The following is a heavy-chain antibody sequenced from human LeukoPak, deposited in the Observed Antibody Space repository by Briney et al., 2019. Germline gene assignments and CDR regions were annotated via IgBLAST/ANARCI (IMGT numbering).Heavy chain of an antibody. CDR1: GFTFSSYA. J-gene: IGHJ3*02. V-gene: IGHV3-30*18. CDR3: AKDLSKKSYYYDSSGLDI. D-gene: IGHD3-22*01. Sequence: PGGSLRLSCAASGFTFSSYAMSWVRQAPGKGLEWVAVISYDGSNKYYADSVKGRFTISRDNSKNTLYLQMNSLRAEDTAVYYCAKDLSKKSYYYDSSGLDIWGQGTMVTVSS. CDR2: ISYDGSNK.